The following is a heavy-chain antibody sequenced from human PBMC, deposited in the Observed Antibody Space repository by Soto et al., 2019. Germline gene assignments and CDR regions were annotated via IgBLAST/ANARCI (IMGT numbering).Heavy chain of an antibody. J-gene: IGHJ4*02. D-gene: IGHD2-15*01. CDR3: ARDLRRYCTGGSCYLGGFDY. CDR1: GYTFTSYG. Sequence: QVQLVQSGAEVKKPGASVKVSCKASGYTFTSYGISWVRQAPGQGLEWMGWISAYNGNTNYAQKLQGRVTTTTDSSTSTAYMELRSLRSDDTAVYYCARDLRRYCTGGSCYLGGFDYWGQGTLVTVSS. V-gene: IGHV1-18*04. CDR2: ISAYNGNT.